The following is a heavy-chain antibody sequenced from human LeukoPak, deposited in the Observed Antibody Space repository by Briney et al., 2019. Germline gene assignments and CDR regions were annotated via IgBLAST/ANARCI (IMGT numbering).Heavy chain of an antibody. CDR2: IYYSGST. Sequence: SETLSLTCTVSGGSISSYYWSWIRQPPGKGLEWIGYIYYSGSTSYNPSLKSRVTISVDTSKNQFSLKLSSVTAADTAVYCCARRNRGYSYAQGGAFDIWGQGTMVTVSS. D-gene: IGHD5-18*01. V-gene: IGHV4-59*01. CDR3: ARRNRGYSYAQGGAFDI. CDR1: GGSISSYY. J-gene: IGHJ3*02.